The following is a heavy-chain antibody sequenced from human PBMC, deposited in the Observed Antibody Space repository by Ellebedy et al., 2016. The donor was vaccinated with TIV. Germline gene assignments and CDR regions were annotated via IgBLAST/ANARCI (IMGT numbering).Heavy chain of an antibody. V-gene: IGHV6-1*01. CDR1: GDSVSSNSAA. CDR2: TYYRSKWLN. D-gene: IGHD3-10*01. J-gene: IGHJ6*02. CDR3: ARDRGVGFGQQVISYYGMDV. Sequence: SQTLSLTCVISGDSVSSNSAAWNWIRQSPSRGLEWMGRTYYRSKWLNDYAESVKSRININADTPKNQFSLQLNSVTPEDSAVYYCARDRGVGFGQQVISYYGMDVWGQGTTVTVSS.